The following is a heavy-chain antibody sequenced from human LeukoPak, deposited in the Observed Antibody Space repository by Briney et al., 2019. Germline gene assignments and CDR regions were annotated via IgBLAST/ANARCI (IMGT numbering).Heavy chain of an antibody. CDR2: MRRGGDYK. Sequence: PGGSLRLSCVGSGYNLNDYYMAWIRQTPGKALQRGSYMRRGGDYKVYADSVRGRFTISRDNGKNSLFLQMNSVTAEDTAIYYCARELGVSRAFDIWGQGTMVTVSS. CDR1: GYNLNDYY. V-gene: IGHV3-11*01. D-gene: IGHD3-16*02. J-gene: IGHJ3*02. CDR3: ARELGVSRAFDI.